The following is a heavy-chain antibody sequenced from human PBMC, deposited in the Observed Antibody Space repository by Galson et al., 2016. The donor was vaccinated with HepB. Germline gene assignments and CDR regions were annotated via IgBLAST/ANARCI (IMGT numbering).Heavy chain of an antibody. CDR1: GFTFSGYA. Sequence: SLRLSCAASGFTFSGYAMNWVRQAPGKGLEWVSHITSSGGSTYYADSVKGRFTISRDNSKLYLQMNSLRAEDTAAYYCARDTFGTPDYWGQGTLVTVSP. V-gene: IGHV3-23*01. D-gene: IGHD3-16*01. J-gene: IGHJ4*02. CDR2: ITSSGGST. CDR3: ARDTFGTPDY.